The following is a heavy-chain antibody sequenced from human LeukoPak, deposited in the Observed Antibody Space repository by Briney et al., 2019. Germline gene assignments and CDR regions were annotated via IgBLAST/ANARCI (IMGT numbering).Heavy chain of an antibody. J-gene: IGHJ6*02. CDR3: AAGYCTGGSCYPHYYYGTDV. CDR2: IVVDSGNT. V-gene: IGHV1-58*01. Sequence: GTSVKVSCKASGFTFTNSAVQWVRQARGQRLEWIGWIVVDSGNTNYAQKFQERVTITRDMSTSTAYMVLSSLRSEDTAVYYCAAGYCTGGSCYPHYYYGTDVWGQGTTVTVSS. CDR1: GFTFTNSA. D-gene: IGHD2-15*01.